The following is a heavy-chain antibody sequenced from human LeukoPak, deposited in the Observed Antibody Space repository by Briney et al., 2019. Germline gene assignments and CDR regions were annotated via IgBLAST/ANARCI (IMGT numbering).Heavy chain of an antibody. Sequence: AGGSLRLSCAASGFTFSSYGMSWVRQAPGKGLEWVSAISGSGGSTYYADSVKGRFTISRDNSKNTLYLQTNSLRAEDTAVYYCAKDDRGPYYYDSSGYYYPFDYWGQGTLVTVSS. V-gene: IGHV3-23*01. J-gene: IGHJ4*02. CDR1: GFTFSSYG. CDR3: AKDDRGPYYYDSSGYYYPFDY. D-gene: IGHD3-22*01. CDR2: ISGSGGST.